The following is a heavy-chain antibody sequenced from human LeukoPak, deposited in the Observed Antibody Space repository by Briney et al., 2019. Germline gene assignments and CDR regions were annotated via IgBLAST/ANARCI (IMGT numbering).Heavy chain of an antibody. CDR1: GDSSSPFY. J-gene: IGHJ4*02. Sequence: SETLSLTCSVSGDSSSPFYCNWIRQSPGKGLEWIGYISDSGSPNFHPSLKGRVTTSVDASKRQFSLRLTSVTAADTAVYYCARGDPYLDYWGQGTLVTVSS. CDR2: ISDSGSP. V-gene: IGHV4-59*01. D-gene: IGHD2-21*02. CDR3: ARGDPYLDY.